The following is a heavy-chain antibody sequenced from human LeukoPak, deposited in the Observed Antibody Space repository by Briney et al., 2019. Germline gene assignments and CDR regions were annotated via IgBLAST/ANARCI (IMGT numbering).Heavy chain of an antibody. D-gene: IGHD3-22*01. Sequence: GGSLRLSCAASGFTFSSYAMHWVRQAPGKGLEWVAVISYDGSNKYYADSVKGRFTISRDNSKNTLYLQMNSLRAEDTAVYYCARERFYYDSSGYSGAFDIWGQGTMVTVSS. J-gene: IGHJ3*02. CDR3: ARERFYYDSSGYSGAFDI. CDR1: GFTFSSYA. V-gene: IGHV3-30*04. CDR2: ISYDGSNK.